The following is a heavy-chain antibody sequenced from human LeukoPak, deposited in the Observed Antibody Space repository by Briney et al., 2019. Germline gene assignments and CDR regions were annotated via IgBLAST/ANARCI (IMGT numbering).Heavy chain of an antibody. J-gene: IGHJ4*02. D-gene: IGHD3-22*01. V-gene: IGHV3-74*01. Sequence: GGSLRLSCAASGFTFSSHWMHWVRQAPGKGLVWVSRIKSDGGSTSYADSVKGRFTISRDNAKNTLYLQMNSLRAEDTAVYYCTTTMSSEPYYWGQGTLVTVSS. CDR3: TTTMSSEPYY. CDR1: GFTFSSHW. CDR2: IKSDGGST.